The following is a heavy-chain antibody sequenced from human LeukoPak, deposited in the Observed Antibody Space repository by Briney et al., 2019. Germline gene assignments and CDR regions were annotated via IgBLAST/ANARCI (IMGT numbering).Heavy chain of an antibody. D-gene: IGHD6-13*01. CDR3: ARVRPIAAAALFDP. J-gene: IGHJ5*02. CDR2: IYYSGST. CDR1: GGSISSYY. Sequence: PSETLSLTCTVSGGSISSYYWSWIRQPPGKGLEWIGYIYYSGSTNYNPSLKNRVTISVDTSKNQFSLKLSSVTAADTAVYYCARVRPIAAAALFDPWGQGTLVTVSS. V-gene: IGHV4-59*01.